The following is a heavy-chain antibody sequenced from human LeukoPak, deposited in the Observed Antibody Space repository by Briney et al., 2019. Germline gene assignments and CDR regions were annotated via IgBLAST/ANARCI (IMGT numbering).Heavy chain of an antibody. CDR2: IRYDGGRE. D-gene: IGHD1-26*01. J-gene: IGHJ4*02. CDR3: VKSHDSVGAKLLDF. V-gene: IGHV3-30*02. CDR1: GFTFSSYG. Sequence: GGSLRLSCAASGFTFSSYGMHWVRQAPGKGLEWVAFIRYDGGREYYADSLEGRVTISRDKSKNTLFLQMNSLRPEDTAVYYCVKSHDSVGAKLLDFWGQGTLVTVSS.